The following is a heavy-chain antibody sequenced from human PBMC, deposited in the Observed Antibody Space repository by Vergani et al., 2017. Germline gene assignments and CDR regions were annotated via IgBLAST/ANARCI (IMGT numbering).Heavy chain of an antibody. CDR2: VDPEDGET. Sequence: EVQLVQSGAEVKKPGATMKISCKVSGYTFTDPYMNWGKQAPGKGLECRGIVDPEDGETIHAEKFKGRVTIAADASTDTAHLELSSQRSEDTAVYYCATPQTVTTGGMEVWGQGTTVIVSS. V-gene: IGHV1-69-2*01. J-gene: IGHJ6*02. CDR1: GYTFTDPY. D-gene: IGHD4-17*01. CDR3: ATPQTVTTGGMEV.